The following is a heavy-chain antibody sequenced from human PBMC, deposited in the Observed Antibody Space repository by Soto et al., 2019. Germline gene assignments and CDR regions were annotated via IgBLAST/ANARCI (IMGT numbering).Heavy chain of an antibody. J-gene: IGHJ6*03. Sequence: QVQLQQWGAGLLKPSETLPLTCAVYGGSFSGYYWSWIRQPPGKGLEWIGEINHSGSTNYNPSLKSRVTISVDKSMNQFSLKLSSVTAADTSVYYCARGLVRVSTYAYSYLVVRGKVPTVNVSS. V-gene: IGHV4-34*01. CDR2: INHSGST. D-gene: IGHD2-15*01. CDR1: GGSFSGYY. CDR3: ARGLVRVSTYAYSYLVV.